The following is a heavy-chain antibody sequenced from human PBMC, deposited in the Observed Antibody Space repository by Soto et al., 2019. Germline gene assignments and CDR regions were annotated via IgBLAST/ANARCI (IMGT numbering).Heavy chain of an antibody. Sequence: SGTRSLTCSVSGGSVNSSSYYWSWIRQPPGKRTEQIGYVYYSGITNYSPSLKSRVTISVDTSKNQFSLQLNSVTPADTAVYYCARDGGYRGSSHWEDGGQG. CDR2: VYYSGIT. D-gene: IGHD1-26*01. V-gene: IGHV4-61*01. J-gene: IGHJ1*01. CDR3: ARDGGYRGSSHWED. CDR1: GGSVNSSSYY.